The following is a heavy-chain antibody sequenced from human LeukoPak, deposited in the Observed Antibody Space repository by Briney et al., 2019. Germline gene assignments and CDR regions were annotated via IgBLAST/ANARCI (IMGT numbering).Heavy chain of an antibody. CDR3: ARDPGVLWFGSPVPIFDN. V-gene: IGHV1-2*04. CDR1: GYTFTGYY. J-gene: IGHJ4*02. CDR2: INPNSGGT. D-gene: IGHD3-10*01. Sequence: ASVKVSCKASGYTFTGYYMHWVRQAPGQGLEWMGWINPNSGGTNYAQKFQGWVAMTRDTSISTAYMELSRLRSDDTAVYYCARDPGVLWFGSPVPIFDNWGQGTLVTVSS.